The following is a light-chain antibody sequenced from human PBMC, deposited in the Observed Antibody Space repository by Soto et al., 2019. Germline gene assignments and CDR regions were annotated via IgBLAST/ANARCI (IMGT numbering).Light chain of an antibody. CDR3: SSYTSSSTLVV. CDR2: DVT. Sequence: QAVVTQPASVSGPPGQSITISCTGTSSDVGGYNYVSWYQQHPGKAPKLMIYDVTNRPSGVSNRFSGSKSGNTASLTISGLQAEDEADYYCSSYTSSSTLVVFGGGTKLTVL. J-gene: IGLJ2*01. V-gene: IGLV2-14*01. CDR1: SSDVGGYNY.